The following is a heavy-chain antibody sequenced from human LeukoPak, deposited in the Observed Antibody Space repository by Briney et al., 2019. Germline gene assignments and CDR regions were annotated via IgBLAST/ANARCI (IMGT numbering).Heavy chain of an antibody. J-gene: IGHJ6*04. V-gene: IGHV3-23*01. D-gene: IGHD3-10*01. Sequence: PGGSLRLSCAASGFTLSEYAMTWVRQAPGKGLEWVSTISRRSIGTAYYADSVKGRFTISRDNSKNTLYLQMNSLRAEDTAVYYCAKSGYYGSGSPARGGMDVWGKGTTVTVSS. CDR3: AKSGYYGSGSPARGGMDV. CDR2: ISRRSIGTA. CDR1: GFTLSEYA.